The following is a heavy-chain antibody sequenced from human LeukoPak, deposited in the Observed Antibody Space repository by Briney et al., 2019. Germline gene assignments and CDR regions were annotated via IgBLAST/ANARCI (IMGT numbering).Heavy chain of an antibody. CDR1: GGSISSSSYY. J-gene: IGHJ4*02. CDR3: ARQLGYYDFWSGYYTGNFFDY. CDR2: IYYSGST. Sequence: SETLSLTCTVSGGSISSSSYYWGWIRQPPGKGLEWIGSIYYSGSTYYNPSLKSRVTISVDTSKNQFSLKLSSVTAADTAVYYCARQLGYYDFWSGYYTGNFFDYWGQGTLVTVSS. V-gene: IGHV4-39*01. D-gene: IGHD3-3*01.